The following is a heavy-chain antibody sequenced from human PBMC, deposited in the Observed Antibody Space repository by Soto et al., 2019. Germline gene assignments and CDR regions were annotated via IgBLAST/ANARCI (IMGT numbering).Heavy chain of an antibody. V-gene: IGHV4-61*08. D-gene: IGHD6-13*01. CDR1: GGSVTRGGYY. J-gene: IGHJ4*02. CDR3: ASWYSSSWSNFDF. Sequence: QVQLQESGPGLVKPSETLSLTCTVSGGSVTRGGYYWNWIRQPPGKALEWIGYIHYSGSTNYNPSLKGRVTISVDTAKNQCSLRLSSVTAADTAVYYCASWYSSSWSNFDFWGQGTLVTVSS. CDR2: IHYSGST.